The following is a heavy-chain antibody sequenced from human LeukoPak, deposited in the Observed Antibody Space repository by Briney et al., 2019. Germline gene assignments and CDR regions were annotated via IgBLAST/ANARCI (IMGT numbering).Heavy chain of an antibody. J-gene: IGHJ4*02. D-gene: IGHD3-9*01. CDR1: GYTFTSYG. V-gene: IGHV1-18*01. CDR3: ARDGGHYDILTGYSEGNDY. Sequence: ASVKVSCKASGYTFTSYGISWVRHAPGQGLELMGWISAYNGNTNYAQKLQGRVTMTTDTSTSTAYMELRSLRSDDTAVYYCARDGGHYDILTGYSEGNDYWGQGTLVTVSS. CDR2: ISAYNGNT.